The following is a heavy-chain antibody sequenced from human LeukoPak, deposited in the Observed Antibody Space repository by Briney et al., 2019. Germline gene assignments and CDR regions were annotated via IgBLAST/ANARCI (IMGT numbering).Heavy chain of an antibody. D-gene: IGHD3-10*01. V-gene: IGHV3-11*01. CDR2: ISSTGTSL. J-gene: IGHJ4*02. Sequence: AGGSLRLSCAASGFTFSDYYMSWFRQAPGKGLEWISYISSTGTSLFYADSVKGRFTISKDNAQSSLYLQMSSLRAEDTAVYYCARVSPYYYGSSPYYLNYWGQGALVTVSS. CDR1: GFTFSDYY. CDR3: ARVSPYYYGSSPYYLNY.